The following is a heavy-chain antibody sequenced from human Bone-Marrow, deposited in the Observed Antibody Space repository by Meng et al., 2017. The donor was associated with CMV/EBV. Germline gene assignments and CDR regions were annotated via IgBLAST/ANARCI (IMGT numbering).Heavy chain of an antibody. Sequence: GESLKISCAASGFTFRSYSMHWVCQTPGKGLEWVAVISYDGSLKYYGDSVKGRITISMKNSKTTVYLQVDSLRTEDSAVYYCARAVGRFGEFLNYYYGMDVWGQGTTVAVSS. CDR1: GFTFRSYS. D-gene: IGHD3-10*01. CDR2: ISYDGSLK. CDR3: ARAVGRFGEFLNYYYGMDV. J-gene: IGHJ6*02. V-gene: IGHV3-30*04.